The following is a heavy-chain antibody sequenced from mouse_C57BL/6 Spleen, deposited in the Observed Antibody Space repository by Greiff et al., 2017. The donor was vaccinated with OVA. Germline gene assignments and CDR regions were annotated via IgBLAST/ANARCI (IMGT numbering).Heavy chain of an antibody. Sequence: QVQLQQPGAELVRPGSSVKLSCKASGYTFTSYWMHWVKQRPIQGLEWIGNIDPSDSETHYNQKFKDKATLTVDKSSSTAYMQLSSLTSEDSAVYYCARSGDYWYFDVGGTGTTVTVSS. D-gene: IGHD3-1*01. CDR3: ARSGDYWYFDV. CDR2: IDPSDSET. V-gene: IGHV1-52*01. J-gene: IGHJ1*03. CDR1: GYTFTSYW.